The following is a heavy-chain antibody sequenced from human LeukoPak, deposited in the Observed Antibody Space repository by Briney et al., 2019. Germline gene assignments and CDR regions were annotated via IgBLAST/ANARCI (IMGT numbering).Heavy chain of an antibody. CDR1: GFTFSSYA. CDR2: ISGSGGST. J-gene: IGHJ4*02. CDR3: GEEGPRYCSSASCYMEGSIDY. Sequence: GGSLRLSCAVSGFTFSSYAMSWVRQAPGKGLELVSAISGSGGSTYYSDSVKGRFTISRDNSKNTLYLQMNSLRAEDTAVYYCGEEGPRYCSSASCYMEGSIDYWGQGTLVTVSS. V-gene: IGHV3-23*01. D-gene: IGHD2-2*02.